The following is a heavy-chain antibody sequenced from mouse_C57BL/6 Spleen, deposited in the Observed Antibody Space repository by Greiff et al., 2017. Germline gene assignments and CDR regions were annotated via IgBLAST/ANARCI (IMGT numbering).Heavy chain of an antibody. V-gene: IGHV1-52*01. CDR1: GYTFTSYW. CDR3: ARGVDYDGFAY. J-gene: IGHJ3*01. Sequence: QVQLKQPGAELVRPGSSVKLSCKASGYTFTSYWMHWVKQRPIQGLEWIGNIDPSDSETHYNQKFKDKATLTVDKSSSTAYMQLSSLTSEDSAVYYCARGVDYDGFAYWGQGTLVTVSA. CDR2: IDPSDSET. D-gene: IGHD2-4*01.